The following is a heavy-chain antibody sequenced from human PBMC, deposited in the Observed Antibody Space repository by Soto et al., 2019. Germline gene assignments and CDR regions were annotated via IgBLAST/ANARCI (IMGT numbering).Heavy chain of an antibody. CDR1: GFNLRNYG. CDR2: ISYDRS. D-gene: IGHD3-22*01. Sequence: QVQLVESGGGVVQPGRSLRLSCAASGFNLRNYGMHWVRQAPGKGLEWVAVISYDRSDYVDSVKGRFTISRDNSKNTLYLQMSSLRAEDTAVYYCAKEVGGGHYDYWGQGILVTVSS. J-gene: IGHJ4*02. V-gene: IGHV3-30*18. CDR3: AKEVGGGHYDY.